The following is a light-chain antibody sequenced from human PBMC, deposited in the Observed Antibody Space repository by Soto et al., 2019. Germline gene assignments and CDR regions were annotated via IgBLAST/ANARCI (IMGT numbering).Light chain of an antibody. CDR2: KAS. Sequence: DIQMTQSPSTLSASVGDRVTITCRASQSINSWLAWHQQKPGKDPKLLIYKASNLESGVPSRFSGSASGTDFTLTISSLQPDDFATYYCQQYHAFPGTFGQGTRVEIK. V-gene: IGKV1-5*03. CDR1: QSINSW. J-gene: IGKJ1*01. CDR3: QQYHAFPGT.